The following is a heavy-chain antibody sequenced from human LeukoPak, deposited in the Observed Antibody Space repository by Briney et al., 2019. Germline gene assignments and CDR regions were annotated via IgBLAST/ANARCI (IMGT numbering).Heavy chain of an antibody. D-gene: IGHD2/OR15-2a*01. V-gene: IGHV3-23*01. Sequence: GGSLRLSCAASGFTFSSYAMSWVRQAPGKGLEWVSAISGSGGSTYYADSVKGRFTISRDNSKNTLYLQMNSLRAENTAVYDGAKAPEYALHHGLFDYWGREPWSPSPQ. J-gene: IGHJ4*02. CDR3: AKAPEYALHHGLFDY. CDR1: GFTFSSYA. CDR2: ISGSGGST.